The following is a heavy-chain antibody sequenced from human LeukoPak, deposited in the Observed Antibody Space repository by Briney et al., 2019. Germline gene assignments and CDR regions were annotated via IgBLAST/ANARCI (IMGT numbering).Heavy chain of an antibody. CDR2: FYASGGT. CDR3: ARAYDSSWHNFDY. Sequence: GGSLRLSCEASGFSVSSNYMSWVRQAPGKGLEWVSVFYASGGTFYTDSVKGRFTISRDNSKNTLYLQMNSLRAEDTAVYYCARAYDSSWHNFDYWGQGSLVTVSS. J-gene: IGHJ4*02. CDR1: GFSVSSNY. V-gene: IGHV3-66*01. D-gene: IGHD6-13*01.